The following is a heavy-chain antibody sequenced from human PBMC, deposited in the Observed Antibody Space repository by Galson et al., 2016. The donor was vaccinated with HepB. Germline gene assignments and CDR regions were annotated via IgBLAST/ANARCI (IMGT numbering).Heavy chain of an antibody. D-gene: IGHD6-25*01. V-gene: IGHV1-18*01. J-gene: IGHJ4*02. CDR2: ISAYNGDT. Sequence: SVKVSCKASAYTFTGYGISWVRQAPGQGLEWMRWISAYNGDTKYAQKFQGRVTMTTDTSTSTAYMELRSLRSDDTAVYYCARYRAATAYSDFWGQGTLVTVSP. CDR1: AYTFTGYG. CDR3: ARYRAATAYSDF.